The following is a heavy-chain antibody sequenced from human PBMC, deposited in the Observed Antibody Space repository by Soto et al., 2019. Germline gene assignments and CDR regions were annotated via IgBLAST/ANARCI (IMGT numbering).Heavy chain of an antibody. CDR1: GFTFDDYA. V-gene: IGHV3-9*01. CDR3: ARDGGSGIVSFTALDF. CDR2: ISWNSASI. J-gene: IGHJ4*02. D-gene: IGHD1-26*01. Sequence: EVQLVGSGGGLVQPGRSLRLSCAASGFTFDDYAMHWVRQVPGKGLEWVSGISWNSASIGYADSVKGRFTISRDNAKNSLYLQMNSLRAGDTALYYCARDGGSGIVSFTALDFWGQGTLVTVSS.